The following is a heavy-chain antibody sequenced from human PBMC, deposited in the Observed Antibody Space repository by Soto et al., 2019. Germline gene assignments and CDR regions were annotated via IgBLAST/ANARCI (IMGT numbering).Heavy chain of an antibody. J-gene: IGHJ4*02. CDR3: AKDRRYYYDSSGYYDY. CDR1: GFTFSSYA. V-gene: IGHV3-23*01. D-gene: IGHD3-22*01. Sequence: ESGGGLVQPGGSLRLSCAASGFTFSSYAMSWVRQAPGKGLEWVSAISGSGGSTYYADSVKGRFTISRDNSKNTLYLQMNSLRAEDTAVYYCAKDRRYYYDSSGYYDYWGQGTLVTVSS. CDR2: ISGSGGST.